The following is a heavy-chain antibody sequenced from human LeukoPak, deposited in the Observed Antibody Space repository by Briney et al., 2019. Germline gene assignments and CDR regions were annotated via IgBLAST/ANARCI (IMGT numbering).Heavy chain of an antibody. CDR2: INPNSGGT. J-gene: IGHJ6*04. CDR3: ATDPGYCSSTSCYPYGMDV. CDR1: GYTFTGYY. Sequence: ASVKVSCKASGYTFTGYYMHWVRQAPGQGLEWMGWINPNSGGTNYAQKFQGRVTMTEDTSTDTAYMELSSLRSEDTAVYYCATDPGYCSSTSCYPYGMDVWGKGTTVTVSS. V-gene: IGHV1-2*02. D-gene: IGHD2-2*03.